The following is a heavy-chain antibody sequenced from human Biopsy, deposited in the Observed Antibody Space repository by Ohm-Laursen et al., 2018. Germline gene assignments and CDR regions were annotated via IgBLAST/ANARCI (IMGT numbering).Heavy chain of an antibody. V-gene: IGHV1-2*02. CDR2: INPNSGAT. J-gene: IGHJ4*02. Sequence: ASVKVSCKASGYTFTDYYIHWVRQSPGQGLEWMGSINPNSGATNSAQKFRDRVTLTRDTSISAVYIDLRRLKSDDAAIYYCARDRMTDVFGGPTRTDVFDSWGQGTPVTVSS. CDR3: ARDRMTDVFGGPTRTDVFDS. D-gene: IGHD3-10*01. CDR1: GYTFTDYY.